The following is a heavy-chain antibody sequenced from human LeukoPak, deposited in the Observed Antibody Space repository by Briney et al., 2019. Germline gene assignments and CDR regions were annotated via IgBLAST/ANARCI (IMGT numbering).Heavy chain of an antibody. CDR2: IGTDGSYI. V-gene: IGHV3-21*01. D-gene: IGHD1-1*01. CDR3: ARKMKTGDRVGTFDI. Sequence: GRSLRLSCAASGFTFSNYGMHWVRQAPMKGLEWVSSIGTDGSYIYYADSVQGRFTISRDNAKNSLYLQMNSLTAEDTAVYYCARKMKTGDRVGTFDIWGQGTMVTVSS. CDR1: GFTFSNYG. J-gene: IGHJ3*02.